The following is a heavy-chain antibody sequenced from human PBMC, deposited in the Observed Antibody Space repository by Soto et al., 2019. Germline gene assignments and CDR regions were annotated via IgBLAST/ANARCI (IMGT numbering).Heavy chain of an antibody. Sequence: EVQLVESGGGLVQPGGSLRLSCAASGFTFSSYWMHWVRQAPGKGLVWVSRINGDGSSTSYADSVKGRFTISRDNAKNTLYLQMNSLRAEDTAVYYCAREFPYYYDSSGNMDVWGQGTTVTVSS. J-gene: IGHJ6*02. V-gene: IGHV3-74*01. CDR2: INGDGSST. CDR3: AREFPYYYDSSGNMDV. CDR1: GFTFSSYW. D-gene: IGHD3-22*01.